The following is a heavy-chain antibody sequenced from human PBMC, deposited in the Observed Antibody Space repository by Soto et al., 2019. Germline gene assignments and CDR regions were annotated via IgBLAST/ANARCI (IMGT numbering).Heavy chain of an antibody. CDR1: GGSISSYY. Sequence: SETLSLTCTVSGGSISSYYWSWIRQPPGKGLEWIGYIYYSGSTNYNPSLKSRVTISVDTSKNQFSLKLSSVTAADTAVYYCARVGEHYYGSGSYSVGRGWFDPWGQGTLVTVSS. CDR2: IYYSGST. J-gene: IGHJ5*02. V-gene: IGHV4-59*01. CDR3: ARVGEHYYGSGSYSVGRGWFDP. D-gene: IGHD3-10*01.